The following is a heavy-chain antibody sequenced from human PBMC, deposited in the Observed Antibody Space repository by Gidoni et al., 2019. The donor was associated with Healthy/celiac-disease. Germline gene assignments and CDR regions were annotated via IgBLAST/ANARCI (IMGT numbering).Heavy chain of an antibody. Sequence: EVQLVESGGGFVQPGGSLRLHCADTGFTFRSYWMRWVRQAPGKGLEWVAKIKQGGSEKYYVDSGKGRFTISRDNAKNSLYLQMNSLRAEDTAVYYCARGRVRGTSFDYWGQGTLVTVSS. D-gene: IGHD3-10*01. CDR3: ARGRVRGTSFDY. V-gene: IGHV3-7*04. CDR1: GFTFRSYW. J-gene: IGHJ4*02. CDR2: IKQGGSEK.